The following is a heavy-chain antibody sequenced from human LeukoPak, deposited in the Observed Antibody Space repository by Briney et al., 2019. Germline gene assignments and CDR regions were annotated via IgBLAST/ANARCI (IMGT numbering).Heavy chain of an antibody. CDR3: ARDRDYYDSRGYYSHFDY. Sequence: SETLSLTCTVSGGSISSYYWSWIRQPPGKGLEWIGYIYYSGSTNYNPSLKSRVTISVDKSKNQFSLKLSSLTAADTAVYSCARDRDYYDSRGYYSHFDYWGQGTLVTVSS. J-gene: IGHJ4*02. V-gene: IGHV4-59*01. D-gene: IGHD3-22*01. CDR1: GGSISSYY. CDR2: IYYSGST.